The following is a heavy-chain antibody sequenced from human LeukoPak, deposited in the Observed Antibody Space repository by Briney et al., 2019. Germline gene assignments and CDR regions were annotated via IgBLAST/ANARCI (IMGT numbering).Heavy chain of an antibody. CDR2: IITIFSTA. CDR3: ASFVAGTFDY. D-gene: IGHD6-13*01. J-gene: IGHJ4*02. CDR1: GGTFTSYA. V-gene: IGHV1-69*05. Sequence: GASVKVSCKAAGGTFTSYAISWVRQAPGPGHEWWGGIITIFSTANYAQKFQVRVTITTDESTSTAYMELSSLRSEDTAVYYCASFVAGTFDYWGQGTLVTVSS.